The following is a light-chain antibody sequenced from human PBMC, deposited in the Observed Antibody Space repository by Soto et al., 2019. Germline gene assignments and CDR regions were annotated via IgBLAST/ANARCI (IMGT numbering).Light chain of an antibody. CDR2: DVS. Sequence: QSALTQPASVSGSPGQSITISCTGTSSDVGGYNYVSWYQQHPGKAPKLMIYDVSNRPSGVSNLFSGAKSGNTASLTISGLQAEDEADYYCSSYTSSSTPVVFGGWPKLTVL. J-gene: IGLJ2*01. V-gene: IGLV2-14*01. CDR1: SSDVGGYNY. CDR3: SSYTSSSTPVV.